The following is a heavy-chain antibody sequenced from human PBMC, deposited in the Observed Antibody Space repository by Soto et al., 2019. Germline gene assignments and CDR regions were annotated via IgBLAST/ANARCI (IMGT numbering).Heavy chain of an antibody. V-gene: IGHV4-59*01. CDR3: ARADSSGWYPRYYYYYYGMDV. D-gene: IGHD6-19*01. CDR1: GGSISSYY. CDR2: IYYSVST. J-gene: IGHJ6*02. Sequence: SETLSLTCTVSGGSISSYYWSWIRQPPGKGLEWIGYIYYSVSTNYNPSLKSRVTISVDTSKNQFSLKLSSVTAADTAVYYCARADSSGWYPRYYYYYYGMDVWGQGTRVTVSS.